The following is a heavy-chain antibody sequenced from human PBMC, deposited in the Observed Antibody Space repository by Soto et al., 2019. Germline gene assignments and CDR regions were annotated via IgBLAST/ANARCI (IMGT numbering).Heavy chain of an antibody. CDR1: GFTFTHSA. Sequence: SVKVSCKASGFTFTHSAVQWVRQARGQRLEWIGWIVVGSGNTNYAQKFQERVTITRDMSTSTAYMELSSLRSEDTAMYYCAAASAFSSGPDYWGQGTLATVSS. J-gene: IGHJ4*02. V-gene: IGHV1-58*01. CDR2: IVVGSGNT. CDR3: AAASAFSSGPDY. D-gene: IGHD6-19*01.